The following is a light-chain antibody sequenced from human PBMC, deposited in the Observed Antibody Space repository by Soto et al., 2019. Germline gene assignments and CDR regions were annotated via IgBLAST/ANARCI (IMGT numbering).Light chain of an antibody. CDR1: SSDVGGYIY. CDR2: DVN. J-gene: IGLJ2*01. Sequence: QSALTQPASVSGSPGQSITISCTGTSSDVGGYIYVSWYQQHPGKAPKLMIYDVNQRPSGVPDRFSGSKSGNTASLTISGLQAEDEADYYCCSYAGNFILIFGGGTKVTVL. V-gene: IGLV2-11*01. CDR3: CSYAGNFILI.